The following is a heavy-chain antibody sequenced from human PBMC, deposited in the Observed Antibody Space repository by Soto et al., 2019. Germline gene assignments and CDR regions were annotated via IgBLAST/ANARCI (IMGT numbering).Heavy chain of an antibody. V-gene: IGHV1-8*01. CDR1: GYTFTSYD. CDR3: AAWYNWISDSAFDI. J-gene: IGHJ3*02. CDR2: MNPNSGNT. Sequence: ASVKVSCKASGYTFTSYDINWVRQATGQGLEWMGWMNPNSGNTGYAQKFQGRVTMTRNTSISTAYMELSSLRSEDTAVYYCAAWYNWISDSAFDIWGQGTMVTVSS. D-gene: IGHD1-20*01.